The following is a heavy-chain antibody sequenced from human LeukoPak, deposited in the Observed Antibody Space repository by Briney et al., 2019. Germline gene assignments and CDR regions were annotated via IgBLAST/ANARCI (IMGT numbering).Heavy chain of an antibody. V-gene: IGHV3-15*01. D-gene: IGHD3-10*01. Sequence: IKXKTDGGTTDYAAPVKGRFTISRDDSKNTLYLQMNSLKTEDTAVYYCTTVGSGSYYNSGSDYWGQGTLVTVSS. J-gene: IGHJ4*02. CDR3: TTVGSGSYYNSGSDY. CDR2: IKXKTDGGTT.